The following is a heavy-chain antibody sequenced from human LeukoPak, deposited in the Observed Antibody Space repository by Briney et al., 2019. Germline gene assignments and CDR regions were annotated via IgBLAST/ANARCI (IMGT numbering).Heavy chain of an antibody. CDR1: GGSVSSYY. Sequence: SETLSLTCTVSGGSVSSYYWSWIRQPPGKGLEWIGYFSYSGNTNYNPSLKSRATISVDTSKNRFSLKLSSVTAADTAVYYCARGEYYFDYWGQGTLVTVSS. D-gene: IGHD3-16*01. V-gene: IGHV4-59*02. CDR3: ARGEYYFDY. J-gene: IGHJ4*02. CDR2: FSYSGNT.